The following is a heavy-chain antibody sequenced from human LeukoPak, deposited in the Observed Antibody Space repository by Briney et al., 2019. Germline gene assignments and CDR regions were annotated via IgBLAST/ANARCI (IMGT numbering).Heavy chain of an antibody. CDR2: ISSGSSYI. CDR1: GFTFSSYS. V-gene: IGHV3-21*01. D-gene: IGHD1-26*01. J-gene: IGHJ6*04. Sequence: PGGSLRLSCAASGFTFSSYSMNWVRQAPGKGLEWVSSISSGSSYIYYADSVKGRFTISRDNAKNSLYLQMNSLRAEDTAVYYCARDRRPRDWSRSYPLLVWGKGTTVTVSS. CDR3: ARDRRPRDWSRSYPLLV.